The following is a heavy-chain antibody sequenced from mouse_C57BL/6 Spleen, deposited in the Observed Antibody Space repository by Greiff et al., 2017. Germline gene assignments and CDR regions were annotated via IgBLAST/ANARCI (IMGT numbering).Heavy chain of an antibody. CDR3: ARKGAYYSNYVYFDY. D-gene: IGHD2-5*01. V-gene: IGHV1-50*01. J-gene: IGHJ2*01. CDR1: GYTFTSYW. CDR2: IDPSDSYT. Sequence: QVQLQQPGAELVKPGASVKLSCKASGYTFTSYWMQWVKQRPGQGLEWIGEIDPSDSYTNYNQKFKGKATLTVDTSSSTAYMQLSSLTSEDSAVYYCARKGAYYSNYVYFDYWGQGTTLTVSS.